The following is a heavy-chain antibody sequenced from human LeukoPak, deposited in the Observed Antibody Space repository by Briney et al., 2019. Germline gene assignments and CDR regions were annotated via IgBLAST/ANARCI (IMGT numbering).Heavy chain of an antibody. V-gene: IGHV4-61*01. D-gene: IGHD3-22*01. CDR3: ASPRSYYDSSGYYIS. Sequence: SETLSLTCTVSGGSVSSGSYYWSWIRQPPGKGLEWIGYIYYSGSTNYNPSLKSRVTITVDTSKNQFSLKLSSVTAADTAVYYCASPRSYYDSSGYYISWGQGTLVTVSS. CDR1: GGSVSSGSYY. J-gene: IGHJ5*02. CDR2: IYYSGST.